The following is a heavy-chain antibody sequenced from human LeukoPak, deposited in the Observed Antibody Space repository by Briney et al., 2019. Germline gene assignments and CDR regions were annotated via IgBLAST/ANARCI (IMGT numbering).Heavy chain of an antibody. CDR3: AKAPTGYVPGD. CDR2: ISGSGGNT. Sequence: GGSLRLSCAASGFTFSTYSMTWVRQAPGKGLEWVSVISGSGGNTYYADAVRGRFTISRDNSKNTVSLQMNSLRVEDTDVYYCAKAPTGYVPGDWGQGTLVTVSS. V-gene: IGHV3-23*01. CDR1: GFTFSTYS. D-gene: IGHD3-9*01. J-gene: IGHJ4*02.